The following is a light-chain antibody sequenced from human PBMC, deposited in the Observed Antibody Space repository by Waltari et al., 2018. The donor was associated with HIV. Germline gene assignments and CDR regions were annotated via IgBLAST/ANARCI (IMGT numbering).Light chain of an antibody. J-gene: IGLJ1*01. CDR3: SSYSSTSSYV. CDR1: RSDIGGPSF. CDR2: DVN. V-gene: IGLV2-14*03. Sequence: QSALTQPASVSGSPGQSVTISCTGTRSDIGGPSFVSWYQRHPGKAPKLLIYDVNLRPSGVSDRFSASRSGNTASLTISGLQADDEADYFCSSYSSTSSYVFGAGTSVIVL.